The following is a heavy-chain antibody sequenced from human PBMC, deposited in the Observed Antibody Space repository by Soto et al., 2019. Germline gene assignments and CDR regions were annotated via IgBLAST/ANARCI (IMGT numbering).Heavy chain of an antibody. V-gene: IGHV3-33*01. J-gene: IGHJ3*02. CDR1: VFTLSSYG. CDR3: ARDLSTGPPAYAFDI. CDR2: IWYDGSNK. Sequence: GGSVGISSAASVFTLSSYGMHWFRQAPGKGLEWVAVIWYDGSNKYYADSVKGRFTISRDNSKNTLYLQMNSLRAEDTAVYYCARDLSTGPPAYAFDIWGQGTMVTVSS.